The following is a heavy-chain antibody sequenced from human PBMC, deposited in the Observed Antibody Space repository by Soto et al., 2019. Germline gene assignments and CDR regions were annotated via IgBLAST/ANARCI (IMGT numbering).Heavy chain of an antibody. CDR2: INPATGAA. V-gene: IGHV1-2*02. CDR3: VRGGGVGVAGSAAFDM. CDR1: GYPVTAYY. D-gene: IGHD3-3*01. J-gene: IGHJ3*02. Sequence: QLHLVQSGAVVKKPGASVTVSCSASGYPVTAYYMHWVRQAPGRGLEWMGGINPATGAAKYTQTFRGRVTMPRDVATSMVFIELSGPASGGTAVFYCVRGGGVGVAGSAAFDMWGQGTLVTVSS.